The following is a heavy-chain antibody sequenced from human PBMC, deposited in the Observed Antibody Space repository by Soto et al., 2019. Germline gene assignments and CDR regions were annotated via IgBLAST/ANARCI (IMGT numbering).Heavy chain of an antibody. J-gene: IGHJ6*03. V-gene: IGHV6-1*01. CDR3: ARDGDSAIAAAEGGYYYYYYYMDV. Sequence: SQTLSLTCAISGDSVSSNSAAWNWIRQSPSRGLEWLGRTYYRSKWYNDYAESVKSRLTINPDTSKNQFSLQLNSVPPEDPAVYYCARDGDSAIAAAEGGYYYYYYYMDVWGKGTTVTVSS. D-gene: IGHD6-13*01. CDR1: GDSVSSNSAA. CDR2: TYYRSKWYN.